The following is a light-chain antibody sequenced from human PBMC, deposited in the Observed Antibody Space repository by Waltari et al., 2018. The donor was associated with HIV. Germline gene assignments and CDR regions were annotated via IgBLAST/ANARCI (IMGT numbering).Light chain of an antibody. CDR1: QDIRYY. Sequence: DIQMTQSPSSLSASVGDRVSITCQASQDIRYYLNWDQQKPGKAPKLLIYDASSFGRGVPSMFSGRGSVTHFTLTISSLQPEDIATYYCQQYDSLFTLGPGTKVDI. CDR3: QQYDSLFT. V-gene: IGKV1-33*01. CDR2: DAS. J-gene: IGKJ3*01.